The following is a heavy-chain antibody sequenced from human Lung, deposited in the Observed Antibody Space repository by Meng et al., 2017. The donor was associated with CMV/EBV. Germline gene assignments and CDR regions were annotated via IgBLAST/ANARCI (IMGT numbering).Heavy chain of an antibody. Sequence: SETLSLXCTVSGASISSYYWSWIRQPPGRGLEYIGFIYYSGSTNYNPSLRRPVIISIDTSKNQFSLKLSSVTTADTAVYYCARFSATGAYYYGMDVWGQGXTVTGS. J-gene: IGHJ6*02. V-gene: IGHV4-59*01. CDR2: IYYSGST. D-gene: IGHD1-1*01. CDR1: GASISSYY. CDR3: ARFSATGAYYYGMDV.